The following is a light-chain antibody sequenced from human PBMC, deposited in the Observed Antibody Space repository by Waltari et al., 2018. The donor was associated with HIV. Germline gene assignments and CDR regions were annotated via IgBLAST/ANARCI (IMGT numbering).Light chain of an antibody. CDR1: QTISSY. CDR3: QQSYSTPRT. J-gene: IGKJ2*01. CDR2: GAS. V-gene: IGKV1-39*01. Sequence: DTQMTQSPSSLSASVGDRVTITSRESQTISSYLNWYQQKPGKAPMLLIYGASTLHSGVPSRFSGSGSGTDFTLTISSLQPEDFATYYCQQSYSTPRTFGQGTKLEIK.